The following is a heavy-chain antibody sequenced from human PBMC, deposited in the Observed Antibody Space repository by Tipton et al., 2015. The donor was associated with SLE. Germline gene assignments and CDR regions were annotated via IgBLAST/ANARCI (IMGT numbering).Heavy chain of an antibody. CDR3: AQSAYTYGSFKY. D-gene: IGHD5-18*01. Sequence: TLSLTCTVSGGSISSYYWSWIRQPPGKGLEWIGYIYYSGSTNYNPSLKSRVTISVDTSKNRFSLKVSSVTAADTAVYYCAQSAYTYGSFKYWGQGTLVTVSS. J-gene: IGHJ4*02. CDR1: GGSISSYY. V-gene: IGHV4-59*08. CDR2: IYYSGST.